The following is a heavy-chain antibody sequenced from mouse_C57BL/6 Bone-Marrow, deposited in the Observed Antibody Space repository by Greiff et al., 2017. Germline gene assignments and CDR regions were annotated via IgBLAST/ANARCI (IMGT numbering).Heavy chain of an antibody. D-gene: IGHD1-1*01. V-gene: IGHV3-6*01. CDR1: GYSITSGYY. CDR3: ARDRGFITAVVAPFDY. CDR2: ISYDGSN. J-gene: IGHJ2*01. Sequence: VQLKESGPGLVKPSQSLSLTCSVTGYSITSGYYWNWIRQFPGNKLEWMGYISYDGSNNYNPSLKNRISITRDTSKNQFFLKLNSLTPEDTATYYCARDRGFITAVVAPFDYWGQGTTLTVSS.